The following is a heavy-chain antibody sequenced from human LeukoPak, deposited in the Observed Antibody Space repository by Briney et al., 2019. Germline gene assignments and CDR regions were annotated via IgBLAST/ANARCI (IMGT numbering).Heavy chain of an antibody. CDR3: AKDRGSGWIKFDY. CDR1: GYTFSSYA. J-gene: IGHJ4*02. V-gene: IGHV3-23*01. CDR2: ISGSGGST. Sequence: GGSLRLSCAASGYTFSSYAMSWVRQAPGKGLEWVSAISGSGGSTYYADSVKGRFTISRDNSKNTLYLQMNSLRAEDTAVYYCAKDRGSGWIKFDYWGQGTLVTVSS. D-gene: IGHD6-19*01.